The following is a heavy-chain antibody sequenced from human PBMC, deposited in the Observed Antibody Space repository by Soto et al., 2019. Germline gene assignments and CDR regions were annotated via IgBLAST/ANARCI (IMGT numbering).Heavy chain of an antibody. V-gene: IGHV1-24*01. CDR3: ATGDIGDAFAI. CDR2: FDPEDGQR. D-gene: IGHD2-21*02. CDR1: VCRLAEIS. J-gene: IGHJ3*02. Sequence: GASGKVSCKVPVCRLAEISLQWVRQSSGKRLEWMGGFDPEDGQRMYAQRFQGRVTMTEDTSTDTAYTELSSRRSESTAMYFCATGDIGDAFAIWGQGTMVTGSS.